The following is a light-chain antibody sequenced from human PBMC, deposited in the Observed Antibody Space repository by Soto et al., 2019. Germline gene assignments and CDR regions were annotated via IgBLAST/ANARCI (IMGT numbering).Light chain of an antibody. V-gene: IGKV3-15*01. CDR2: GIS. CDR3: QQYNSWPLT. Sequence: EIVMTQSPATLSVSPGEGATLSCRSSQSLSINLAWYQQKPGQAPRLLIYGISNRAPGIPVRFSASGSGTEFTLTISSLQSEDVAVYYCQQYNSWPLTFGGGTKVQI. CDR1: QSLSIN. J-gene: IGKJ4*01.